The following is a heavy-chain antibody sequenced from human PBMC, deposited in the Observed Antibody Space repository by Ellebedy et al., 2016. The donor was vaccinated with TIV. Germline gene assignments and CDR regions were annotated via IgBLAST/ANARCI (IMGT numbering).Heavy chain of an antibody. CDR3: ARAHVPVSGVSFNRADGMDV. V-gene: IGHV3-48*04. CDR2: ISSSSSTI. D-gene: IGHD6-19*01. CDR1: GFTFSSYN. J-gene: IGHJ6*02. Sequence: GESLKISCAASGFTFSSYNIIWVRQAPGKGLEWVSYISSSSSTIYYADSVKGRFTISRDNAENSLYLQMSSLRAEDTAVYYCARAHVPVSGVSFNRADGMDVWGQGTTVTVS.